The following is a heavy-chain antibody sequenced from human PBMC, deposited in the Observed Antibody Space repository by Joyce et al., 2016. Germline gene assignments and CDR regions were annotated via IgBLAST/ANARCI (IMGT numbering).Heavy chain of an antibody. J-gene: IGHJ6*02. Sequence: EVQLVESGGGLVKPGGSLSLSCAASGFTFTTYTMNWVRLAPGKGLEWVSAISSDSAHIHYADSVKGRFTISRDNAKTLLYLQMNSLRAEDTAVYYCARDGGTDYSYAMDVWGQGTTVTVSS. CDR3: ARDGGTDYSYAMDV. CDR2: ISSDSAHI. D-gene: IGHD3-16*01. V-gene: IGHV3-21*02. CDR1: GFTFTTYT.